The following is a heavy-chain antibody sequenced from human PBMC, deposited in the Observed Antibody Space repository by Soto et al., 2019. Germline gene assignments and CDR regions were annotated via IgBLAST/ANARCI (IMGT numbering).Heavy chain of an antibody. CDR1: GYTFTSYA. CDR3: ARSKWVTGTDVEVYYYYGMDV. Sequence: ASVKVSCKASGYTFTSYAMHWVRQAPGQRLEWMGWINAGNGNTKYSQKFQGRVTITRDTSASTAYMELSSLRSEDTAVYYCARSKWVTGTDVEVYYYYGMDVWGQGITVTVSS. J-gene: IGHJ6*02. CDR2: INAGNGNT. D-gene: IGHD1-20*01. V-gene: IGHV1-3*01.